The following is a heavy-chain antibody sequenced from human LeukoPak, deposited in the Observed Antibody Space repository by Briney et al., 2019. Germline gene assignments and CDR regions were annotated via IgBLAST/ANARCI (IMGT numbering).Heavy chain of an antibody. CDR3: ARGGISGWYY. V-gene: IGHV4-39*07. D-gene: IGHD6-19*01. CDR2: IYYSGST. J-gene: IGHJ4*02. Sequence: SQTLSLTCTVSGGSISSSSYYWGWIRQPPGKGLEWIGSIYYSGSTYYNPSLKSRVTISVDTSKNQFSLKLSSVTAADTAVYYCARGGISGWYYWGQGTLVTVSS. CDR1: GGSISSSSYY.